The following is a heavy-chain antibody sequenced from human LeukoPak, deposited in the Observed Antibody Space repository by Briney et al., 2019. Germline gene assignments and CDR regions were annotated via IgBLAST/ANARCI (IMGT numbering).Heavy chain of an antibody. V-gene: IGHV3-21*01. Sequence: GGSLRLSCAASGFTFSSYSMNRVRQAPGKGLEWVSSISSSSSYIYYADSVKGRFTISRDNAKNSLYLQMNSLRAEDTAVYYCARLDTAMAIFDYWGQGTLVTVSS. CDR1: GFTFSSYS. CDR2: ISSSSSYI. J-gene: IGHJ4*02. D-gene: IGHD5-18*01. CDR3: ARLDTAMAIFDY.